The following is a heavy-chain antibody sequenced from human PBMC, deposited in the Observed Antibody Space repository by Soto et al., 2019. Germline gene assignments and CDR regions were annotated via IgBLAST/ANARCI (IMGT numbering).Heavy chain of an antibody. CDR1: GYTFTSYG. J-gene: IGHJ6*02. CDR2: ISAYNGNT. D-gene: IGHD3-22*01. Sequence: ASVKVSCKASGYTFTSYGISWVRQAPGQWLEWMGWISAYNGNTNYAQKLQGRVTMTTDTSTSTAYMELRSLRSDDTAVYYCARGSIRVITMIVVVTTMDVWGQGTTVTVSS. V-gene: IGHV1-18*01. CDR3: ARGSIRVITMIVVVTTMDV.